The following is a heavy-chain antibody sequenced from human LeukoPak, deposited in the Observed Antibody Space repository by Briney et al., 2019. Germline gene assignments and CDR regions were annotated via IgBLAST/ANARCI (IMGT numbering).Heavy chain of an antibody. V-gene: IGHV1-18*01. CDR3: ATMPAVAGLYFDY. CDR2: VSAYNGDT. D-gene: IGHD6-19*01. J-gene: IGHJ4*02. Sequence: GASVKVSCKASGYTFTTNGISWVRQAPGQGLEWMGWVSAYNGDTNYAQKIQDRVTVTTDTSTSTAYMELRSLRSDDTAVYYCATMPAVAGLYFDYWGQGTLVTVSS. CDR1: GYTFTTNG.